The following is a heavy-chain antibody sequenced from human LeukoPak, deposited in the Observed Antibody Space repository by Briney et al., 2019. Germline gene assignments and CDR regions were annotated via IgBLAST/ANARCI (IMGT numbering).Heavy chain of an antibody. D-gene: IGHD5-24*01. V-gene: IGHV3-23*01. CDR1: GFTVSSNY. Sequence: NPGGSLRLSCAASGFTVSSNYMSWVRQAPGKGLEWVSAISGSGGSTYYADSVKGRFTISRDNSKNTLYLQMNSLRAEDTAVYYCAKRDPDGYNAQFDYWGQGTLVTVSS. CDR3: AKRDPDGYNAQFDY. J-gene: IGHJ4*02. CDR2: ISGSGGST.